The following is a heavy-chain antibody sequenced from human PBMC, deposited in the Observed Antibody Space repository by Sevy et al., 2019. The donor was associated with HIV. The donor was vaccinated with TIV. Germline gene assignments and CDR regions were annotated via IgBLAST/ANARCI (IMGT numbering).Heavy chain of an antibody. CDR2: INPNSGGT. CDR3: ARDSDFWSGSPTFTY. V-gene: IGHV1-2*02. Sequence: ASVKVSCKASGYTFTVYYLNWVRQAPGQGLEWMGWINPNSGGTKYAQKFEGRVTMTTDTSISTAYMELSSLGSDDTAVYYRARDSDFWSGSPTFTYWGQGTLVTVSS. J-gene: IGHJ4*02. CDR1: GYTFTVYY. D-gene: IGHD3-3*01.